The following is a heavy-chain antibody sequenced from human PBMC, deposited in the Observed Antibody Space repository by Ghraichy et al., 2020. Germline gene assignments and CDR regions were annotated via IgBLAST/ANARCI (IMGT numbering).Heavy chain of an antibody. J-gene: IGHJ4*02. D-gene: IGHD1-26*01. Sequence: GESLNISCAASGFRFDEYGMNWVRQVPGKGPEWVSGISKSGRSTGYADSVQGRFTISRDNPNNFLYLQMSSLRSEDTALYFCARVWGATGSYFNYPIDYWGQGTLVTVSS. CDR1: GFRFDEYG. CDR3: ARVWGATGSYFNYPIDY. CDR2: ISKSGRST. V-gene: IGHV3-20*04.